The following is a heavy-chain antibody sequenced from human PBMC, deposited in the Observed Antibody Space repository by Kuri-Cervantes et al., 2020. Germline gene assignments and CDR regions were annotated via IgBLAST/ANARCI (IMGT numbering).Heavy chain of an antibody. D-gene: IGHD2-8*02. J-gene: IGHJ6*03. CDR2: INHSGST. CDR1: GFTVTTYG. V-gene: IGHV4-34*01. CDR3: ARGRLDCTGGVCYEARDMDV. Sequence: ESLKISCEASGFTVTTYGMNWVRQAPGKGLEWIGEINHSGSTNYNPSLKSRVTISVDTSKKQFSLKLSSVTAADTAVYYCARGRLDCTGGVCYEARDMDVWGKGTTVTVSS.